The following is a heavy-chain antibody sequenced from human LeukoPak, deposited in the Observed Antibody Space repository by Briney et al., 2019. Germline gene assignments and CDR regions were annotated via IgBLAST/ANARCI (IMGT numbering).Heavy chain of an antibody. CDR2: ISYDGSNK. Sequence: GGSLRLSCAASGFTFSSYAMHWVRQAPGKGLEWGAVISYDGSNKYYADSVKGRFTISRDNSKNTLYLQRNSLRAEDTAVYYCARAKAVLLWFGEYFDYWGQGTLVTVSS. CDR1: GFTFSSYA. D-gene: IGHD3-10*01. V-gene: IGHV3-30*04. J-gene: IGHJ4*02. CDR3: ARAKAVLLWFGEYFDY.